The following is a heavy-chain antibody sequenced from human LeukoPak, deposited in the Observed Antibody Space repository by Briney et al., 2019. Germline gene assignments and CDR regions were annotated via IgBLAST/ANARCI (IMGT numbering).Heavy chain of an antibody. V-gene: IGHV4-34*01. CDR3: ARTYDFWSGQAGNWFDP. CDR1: GGSFSGYY. Sequence: SETLSLTCAVYGGSFSGYYWSWIRQPPGKGLEWIGEINHSGSTNYNPSLKSRVTISVDTSKNQFSLKLSSVTAADTAVYYCARTYDFWSGQAGNWFDPWGQGTLVTVSS. D-gene: IGHD3-3*01. CDR2: INHSGST. J-gene: IGHJ5*02.